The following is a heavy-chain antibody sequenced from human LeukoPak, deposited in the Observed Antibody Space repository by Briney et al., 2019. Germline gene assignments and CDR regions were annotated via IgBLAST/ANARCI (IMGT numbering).Heavy chain of an antibody. D-gene: IGHD2-8*02. CDR3: ARGWDIVLVVYAYMDV. CDR2: ISSSSSYI. CDR1: GLTFSDYY. V-gene: IGHV3-11*06. J-gene: IGHJ6*03. Sequence: GGSLRLSCAASGLTFSDYYMSWIRQAPGKGLEWVSSISSSSSYIYYADSVKGRFTISRDNAKNSLYLQMNSLRAEDTAVYYCARGWDIVLVVYAYMDVWGKGTTVTVSS.